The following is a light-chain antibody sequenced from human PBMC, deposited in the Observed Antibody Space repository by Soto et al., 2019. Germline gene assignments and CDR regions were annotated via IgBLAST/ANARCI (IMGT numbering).Light chain of an antibody. Sequence: EIVLTQSPATLSLSPGERATLSCRASQSVGSDLAWYQQKPGQPPRLLIFDSSNRATGVPVRFSGSGSGTVFTLTIGSLEPEDSAVYYCQQRKNWPPITFGQGTRLEI. V-gene: IGKV3-11*01. CDR2: DSS. CDR3: QQRKNWPPIT. CDR1: QSVGSD. J-gene: IGKJ5*01.